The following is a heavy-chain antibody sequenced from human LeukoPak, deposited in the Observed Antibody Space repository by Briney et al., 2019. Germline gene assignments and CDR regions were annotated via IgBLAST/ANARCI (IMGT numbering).Heavy chain of an antibody. CDR2: ISYDGSNK. Sequence: GGSLRLSCAASGFTFSSYAMYWVRQAPGKGLEWVAVISYDGSNKYYADSVKGRFTISRDNSKNTLYLQMNSLRAEDTAVYYCARCTIFGVVYYYYYGMDVWGQGTTVTVSS. CDR3: ARCTIFGVVYYYYYGMDV. CDR1: GFTFSSYA. D-gene: IGHD3-3*01. V-gene: IGHV3-30-3*01. J-gene: IGHJ6*02.